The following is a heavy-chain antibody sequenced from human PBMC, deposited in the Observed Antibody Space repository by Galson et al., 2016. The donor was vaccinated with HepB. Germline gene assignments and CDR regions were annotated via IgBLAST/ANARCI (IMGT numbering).Heavy chain of an antibody. V-gene: IGHV3-23*01. D-gene: IGHD5-12*01. Sequence: SLRLSCAASGFTFSSYAMIWVRQAPGKWLEWVSTINVTGGTTYYADYVKGRFTISRDNSENTAYLHMNGLRGEATAVYYCVRGYVATIGDYWGQGTLGTVSS. CDR2: INVTGGTT. CDR1: GFTFSSYA. J-gene: IGHJ4*02. CDR3: VRGYVATIGDY.